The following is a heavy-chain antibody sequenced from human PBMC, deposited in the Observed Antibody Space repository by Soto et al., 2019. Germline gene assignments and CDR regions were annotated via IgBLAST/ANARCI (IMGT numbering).Heavy chain of an antibody. J-gene: IGHJ4*01. Sequence: QVQLQESGPGLVKPSETLSLTCTVSGGSISSYYWSWIRQPPGKGLEWIGYIYYSGSTNYNPSLKSRVTISVDTSKNQFSLKLSSVTAADTAVYYCARDDFVWGQGTLVTVSS. CDR3: ARDDFV. V-gene: IGHV4-59*01. CDR2: IYYSGST. D-gene: IGHD3-3*01. CDR1: GGSISSYY.